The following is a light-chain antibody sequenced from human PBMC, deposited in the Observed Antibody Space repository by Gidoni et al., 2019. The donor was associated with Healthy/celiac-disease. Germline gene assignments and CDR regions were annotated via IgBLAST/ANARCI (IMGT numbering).Light chain of an antibody. CDR2: WAS. V-gene: IGKV4-1*01. J-gene: IGKJ1*01. CDR1: QSVLYSSNNKNY. Sequence: IVMTQSPDSLSWSLGERATINCKSSQSVLYSSNNKNYLAWYQQKPGQPPKLLIYWASTRESGVPDRFSGSGSGTDFTLTISSLQAEDVAVYYCQQYYSTPPTFGQGTKVEIK. CDR3: QQYYSTPPT.